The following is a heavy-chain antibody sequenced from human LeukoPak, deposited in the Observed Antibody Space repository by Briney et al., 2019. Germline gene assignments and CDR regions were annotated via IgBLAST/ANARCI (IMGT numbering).Heavy chain of an antibody. Sequence: SETLSLTCTVSGGSISSYYWSWIRQPAGKGLEWIGRIYTSGSTNYNPSLKSRVTMSVDTSKNQFSLKLSSVTAADTAVYYCARDRIVVVPAANYYYMDVWGKGTTVTVSS. CDR3: ARDRIVVVPAANYYYMDV. D-gene: IGHD2-2*01. CDR1: GGSISSYY. CDR2: IYTSGST. V-gene: IGHV4-4*07. J-gene: IGHJ6*03.